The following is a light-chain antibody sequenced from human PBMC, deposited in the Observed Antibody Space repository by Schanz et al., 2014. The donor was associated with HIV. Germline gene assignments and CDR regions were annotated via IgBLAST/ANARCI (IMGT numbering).Light chain of an antibody. V-gene: IGKV1-17*01. CDR3: LQYHAYPWT. CDR1: QGIRDD. Sequence: DIQMPQSPSTLSASVGDRVTITCRASQGIRDDLGWYQQKPGRAPKRLIYGASNLQSGVPSRFSARGSETEFTLTINSLQPDDYATYYCLQYHAYPWTFGQGTNVDVK. J-gene: IGKJ1*01. CDR2: GAS.